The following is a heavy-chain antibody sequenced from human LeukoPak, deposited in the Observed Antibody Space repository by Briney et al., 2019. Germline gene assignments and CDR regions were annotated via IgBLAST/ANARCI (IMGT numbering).Heavy chain of an antibody. CDR2: ISAYNGNT. J-gene: IGHJ4*02. CDR3: ARMEMATAIFDY. CDR1: GYTFTSYA. D-gene: IGHD5-24*01. Sequence: GASVKVSCKASGYTFTSYAITWVRQAPGQGLEWMGWISAYNGNTNYAQNLQGRVTMTTDTSTSIAYMELRSLRSDDTAMYYCARMEMATAIFDYWGQGTLVTVSS. V-gene: IGHV1-18*01.